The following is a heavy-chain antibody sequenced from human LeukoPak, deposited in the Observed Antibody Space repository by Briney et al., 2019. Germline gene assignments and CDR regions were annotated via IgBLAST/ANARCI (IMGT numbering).Heavy chain of an antibody. CDR2: IIPIFGTA. CDR1: GGTFSSYA. Sequence: ASVTVSCTASGGTFSSYAISWVRQAPGQGLEWVGGIIPIFGTANYAQKFQGRVTITADESTSTTYMELSSLRSEDAAVYYCARDNSGSYSWFDPWGQGTLVTVSS. V-gene: IGHV1-69*01. D-gene: IGHD1-26*01. J-gene: IGHJ5*02. CDR3: ARDNSGSYSWFDP.